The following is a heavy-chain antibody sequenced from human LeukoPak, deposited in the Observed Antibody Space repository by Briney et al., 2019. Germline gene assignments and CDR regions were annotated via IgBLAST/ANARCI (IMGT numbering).Heavy chain of an antibody. CDR2: IVGSSSNI. CDR3: ATDSPETAAFDY. CDR1: GFSFSTYS. D-gene: IGHD1-1*01. V-gene: IGHV3-48*04. J-gene: IGHJ4*02. Sequence: QSGGSLRLSCTASGFSFSTYSMNWVRQAPGKGLEWVSYIVGSSSNIYYADSVKGRFTISRDNAKNSLYLQMDSLRAEDTAVYYCATDSPETAAFDYWGQGTLVTDSS.